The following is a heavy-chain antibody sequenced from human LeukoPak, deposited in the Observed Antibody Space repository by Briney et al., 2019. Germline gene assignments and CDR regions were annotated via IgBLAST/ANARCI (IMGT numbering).Heavy chain of an antibody. V-gene: IGHV4-59*12. Sequence: PSETLSLTCTVSGDSISTSYWSWIRQPPGKGLEWIGYIYYSGSTNYNPSLKSRVTISVDTSKNQFSLKLSSVTAADTAVYYCARSVGDYGGNSGYYYYYMDVWGKGTTVTISS. D-gene: IGHD4-23*01. CDR1: GDSISTSY. J-gene: IGHJ6*03. CDR2: IYYSGST. CDR3: ARSVGDYGGNSGYYYYYMDV.